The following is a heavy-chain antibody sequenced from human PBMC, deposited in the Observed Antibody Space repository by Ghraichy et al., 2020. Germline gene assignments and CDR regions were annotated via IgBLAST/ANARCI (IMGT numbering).Heavy chain of an antibody. CDR1: GFIFSSYG. D-gene: IGHD3-22*01. V-gene: IGHV3-30*18. CDR2: ISYDGRDK. Sequence: GGSLRLSCAASGFIFSSYGMHWVRQAPGKGLDWVALISYDGRDKYYVDSVKGRFTISRDNSKNTVFLEMNSLRAEDTAVYYCAKPYYDNTPPVAFHVWGQGTMVTVSS. CDR3: AKPYYDNTPPVAFHV. J-gene: IGHJ3*01.